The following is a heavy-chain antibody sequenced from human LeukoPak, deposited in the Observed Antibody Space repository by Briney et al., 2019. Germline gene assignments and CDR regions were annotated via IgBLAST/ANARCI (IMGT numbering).Heavy chain of an antibody. D-gene: IGHD3-10*01. CDR1: GYTFTSYG. CDR2: MNPNSGNT. J-gene: IGHJ6*02. V-gene: IGHV1-8*02. Sequence: ASVKVSCKASGYTFTSYGISWVRQATGQGLEWMGWMNPNSGNTGYAQKFQGRVTMTRNTSISTAYMELSSLRSEDTAVYYCVRFGEFYYYYGMDVWGQGTTVTVSS. CDR3: VRFGEFYYYYGMDV.